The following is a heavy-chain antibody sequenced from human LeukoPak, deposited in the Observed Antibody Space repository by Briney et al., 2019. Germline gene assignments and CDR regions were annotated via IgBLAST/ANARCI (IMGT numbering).Heavy chain of an antibody. V-gene: IGHV3-23*01. CDR2: ISGSGGST. CDR1: GFTFSSYA. D-gene: IGHD3-3*01. Sequence: PGGSVRLSCAASGFTFSSYAMSWARQARGKGLEGGSAISGSGGSTYYADSVKGRFTISRDNSKNTLYLQMNSLRAEDTAVYYCAKNMYYDFWSGYSRIDPWGQGTLVTVSS. J-gene: IGHJ5*02. CDR3: AKNMYYDFWSGYSRIDP.